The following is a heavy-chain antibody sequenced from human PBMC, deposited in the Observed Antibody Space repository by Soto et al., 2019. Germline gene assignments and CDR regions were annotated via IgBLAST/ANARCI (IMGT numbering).Heavy chain of an antibody. CDR3: ARFKSFVVAIPRVYNWFDP. D-gene: IGHD2-15*01. J-gene: IGHJ5*02. Sequence: QVQLQESGPGLVKPSGTLSLTCAVSGGSISSSNWWSWVRQPPGKGLEWIGEIYHSGSTNYNPSLKSRVTISVDKSKNQFSLKLSSVTAADTAVYYCARFKSFVVAIPRVYNWFDPWGQGTLVTVSS. CDR1: GGSISSSNW. V-gene: IGHV4-4*02. CDR2: IYHSGST.